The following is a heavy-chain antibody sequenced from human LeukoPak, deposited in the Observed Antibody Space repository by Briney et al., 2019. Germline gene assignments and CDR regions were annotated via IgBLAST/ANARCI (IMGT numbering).Heavy chain of an antibody. V-gene: IGHV4-59*01. Sequence: SETLSLTCTVSGGSISSYYWSWIRQPPGKGLEWIGYIYYSGSTNYNPSLKSRVTISVDTSKNQFSLKLSSVTAADTAVYYCARAYGSGSYYDYWGQGTLVTVSS. J-gene: IGHJ4*02. CDR2: IYYSGST. D-gene: IGHD3-10*01. CDR1: GGSISSYY. CDR3: ARAYGSGSYYDY.